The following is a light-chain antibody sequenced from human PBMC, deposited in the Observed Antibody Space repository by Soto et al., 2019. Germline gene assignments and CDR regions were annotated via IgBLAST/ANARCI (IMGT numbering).Light chain of an antibody. CDR1: QSISIY. V-gene: IGKV1-9*01. CDR2: AAS. CDR3: QQLNSYPIT. J-gene: IGKJ5*01. Sequence: DIQLTQSPSFLSASVCDRVTITCRASQSISIYLAWYQQKPGKAPKLLIYAASTLQSGVPSRFSGSGSGTEFTLTISRLQPEDFATYYCQQLNSYPITFGQGTRLEIK.